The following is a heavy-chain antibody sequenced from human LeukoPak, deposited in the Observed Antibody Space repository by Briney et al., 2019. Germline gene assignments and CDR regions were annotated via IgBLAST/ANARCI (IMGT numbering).Heavy chain of an antibody. CDR2: IKSKTDGRTA. Sequence: GGSLRLSCAASGFTFSNAWMSWVRQAPGKGLEWVGRIKSKTDGRTADYAAPVKGTFTISRDDSKNTLHLQVNSLKTEDTAVYYCSTSTVTRSAFDIWGQGTMVTVSS. CDR1: GFTFSNAW. D-gene: IGHD4-17*01. CDR3: STSTVTRSAFDI. J-gene: IGHJ3*02. V-gene: IGHV3-15*01.